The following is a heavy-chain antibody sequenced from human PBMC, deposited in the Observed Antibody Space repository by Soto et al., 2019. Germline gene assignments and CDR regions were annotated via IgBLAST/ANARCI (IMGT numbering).Heavy chain of an antibody. Sequence: ASVKVSCKASGYTFTSYGISWVRQAPGQGLEWMGWISAYNGNTNYAQKLQGRVTMTTDTSTSTAYMELRSLRSDDTAVYYCARGAYDFWSGPPYYYYYMDVWGKGTTVTVS. J-gene: IGHJ6*03. CDR1: GYTFTSYG. CDR2: ISAYNGNT. CDR3: ARGAYDFWSGPPYYYYYMDV. D-gene: IGHD3-3*01. V-gene: IGHV1-18*01.